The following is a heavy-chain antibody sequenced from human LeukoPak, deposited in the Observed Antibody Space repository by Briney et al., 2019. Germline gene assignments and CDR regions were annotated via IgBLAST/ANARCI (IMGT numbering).Heavy chain of an antibody. Sequence: SQTLSLTCAISGDSVSSNSGAWHWIRQSPSRGLEWLGRTFYRSKWYNEYAVSVKSRLTIDPDTSKNQFSLQLNSVTPEDTAAYFCARDCGGSYGAYYFDYWGQGALVTVPS. J-gene: IGHJ4*02. CDR1: GDSVSSNSGA. CDR2: TFYRSKWYN. D-gene: IGHD1-26*01. V-gene: IGHV6-1*01. CDR3: ARDCGGSYGAYYFDY.